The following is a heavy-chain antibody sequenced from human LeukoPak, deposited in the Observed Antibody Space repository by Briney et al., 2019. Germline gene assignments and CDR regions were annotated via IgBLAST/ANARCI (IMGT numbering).Heavy chain of an antibody. J-gene: IGHJ3*02. D-gene: IGHD4-17*01. CDR2: ISSSSSYI. CDR3: ARSRDYGDYDAFDI. Sequence: GGSLRLSCAASGFTFSSYAMSWVRQAPGKGLEWVSSISSSSSYIYHADSVKGRFTISRDNAKNSLYLQMNSLRAEDTAVYYCARSRDYGDYDAFDIWGQGTMVTVSS. V-gene: IGHV3-21*01. CDR1: GFTFSSYA.